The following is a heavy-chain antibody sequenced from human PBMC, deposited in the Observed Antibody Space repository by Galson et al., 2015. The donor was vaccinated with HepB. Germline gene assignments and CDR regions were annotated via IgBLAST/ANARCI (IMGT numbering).Heavy chain of an antibody. CDR2: INPNSGGT. CDR3: AGIPGYCSGGSCSLFDY. D-gene: IGHD2-15*01. J-gene: IGHJ4*02. V-gene: IGHV1-2*02. CDR1: GYTFTGYY. Sequence: SVKVSCKASGYTFTGYYLHWVRQAPGQGLEWMGWINPNSGGTNYAQKFQGRVTMTRDTSINTAYMELSRLRSDDTAVYYCAGIPGYCSGGSCSLFDYWGQGTRVTVSS.